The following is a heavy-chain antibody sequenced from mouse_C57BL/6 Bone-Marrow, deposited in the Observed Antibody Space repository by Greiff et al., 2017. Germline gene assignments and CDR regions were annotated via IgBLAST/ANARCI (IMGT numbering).Heavy chain of an antibody. J-gene: IGHJ3*01. V-gene: IGHV1-64*01. CDR3: ARSGITTVVAPFAY. CDR2: IHPNSGST. Sequence: VQLQQSGAELVKPGASVKLSCKASGYTFTSYWMHWVKQRPGQGLEWIGMIHPNSGSTNYNEKFKSKATLTVDKSSSTAYMQLNSLTSEDSAVYYCARSGITTVVAPFAYWGQGTLVTVSA. CDR1: GYTFTSYW. D-gene: IGHD1-1*01.